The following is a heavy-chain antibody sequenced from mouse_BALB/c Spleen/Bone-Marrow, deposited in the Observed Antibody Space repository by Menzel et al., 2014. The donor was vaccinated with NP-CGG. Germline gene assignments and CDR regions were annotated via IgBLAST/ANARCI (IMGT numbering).Heavy chain of an antibody. CDR1: GFSLTSYG. CDR3: ARRGSFYAMDY. Sequence: QVQLKQSGPGLVAPSQSLSITCTISGFSLTSYGVHWVRQPPGKGLEWLVVIWSDGSTTYNSTLKSRLSISKDNSKSQVFLKMNSLQTDDTAMYYCARRGSFYAMDYWGQGTSVTVSS. CDR2: IWSDGST. J-gene: IGHJ4*01. V-gene: IGHV2-6-1*01.